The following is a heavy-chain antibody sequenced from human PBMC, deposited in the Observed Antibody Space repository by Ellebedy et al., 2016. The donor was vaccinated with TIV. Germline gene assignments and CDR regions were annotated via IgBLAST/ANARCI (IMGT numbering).Heavy chain of an antibody. J-gene: IGHJ4*02. V-gene: IGHV3-23*01. CDR1: GFTFSSYA. CDR3: ARVRDSSGWYLDY. CDR2: ISGSGGST. D-gene: IGHD6-19*01. Sequence: PGGSLRLSCAASGFTFSSYAMSWVRQAPGKGLEWVSAISGSGGSTYYADSVKGRFTISRDNSKNTLYLQMNSLRAEDTAVYYCARVRDSSGWYLDYWGQGTLVTVSS.